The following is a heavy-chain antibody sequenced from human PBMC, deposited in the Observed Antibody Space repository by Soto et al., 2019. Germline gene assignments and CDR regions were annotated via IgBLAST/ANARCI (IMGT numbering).Heavy chain of an antibody. V-gene: IGHV3-48*04. D-gene: IGHD3-22*01. CDR3: AREFHDSSGYY. CDR2: ISSSSSTI. Sequence: GGSLRLSCAASGFTFSSYSMNWVRQAPGKGLEWVSYISSSSSTIYYADSVKGRFTISRDNAKNSLYLQMNSLRAEDTAVYCCAREFHDSSGYYWGQGTLVTVSS. CDR1: GFTFSSYS. J-gene: IGHJ4*02.